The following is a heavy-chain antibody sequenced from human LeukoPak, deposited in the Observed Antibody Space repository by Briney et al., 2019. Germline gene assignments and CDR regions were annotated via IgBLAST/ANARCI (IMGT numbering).Heavy chain of an antibody. CDR1: GYTFTSYG. Sequence: GASVKVSCKASGYTFTSYGISWVRQAPGQGLEWMGWINLNSGGTNYAQKLQGRVTMTTDTSTSTAYMELRSLRSDDTAVYYCARTMVRGVIRWFDPWGQGTLVTVSS. V-gene: IGHV1-18*01. CDR3: ARTMVRGVIRWFDP. D-gene: IGHD3-10*01. CDR2: INLNSGGT. J-gene: IGHJ5*02.